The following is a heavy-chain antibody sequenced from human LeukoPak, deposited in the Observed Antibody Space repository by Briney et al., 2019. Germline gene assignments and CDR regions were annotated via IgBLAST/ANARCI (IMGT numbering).Heavy chain of an antibody. V-gene: IGHV3-30*18. CDR3: AKVDSSGWQNIDY. J-gene: IGHJ4*02. Sequence: GGSLRLSCAASGFTFSTYVMHWVRQAPGKGLEWVAVISYDGNNKCYADSVKGRFTISRDNSKNTLYVQMNNLRAEDTAVYYCAKVDSSGWQNIDYWGQGTLVTVSS. CDR1: GFTFSTYV. D-gene: IGHD6-19*01. CDR2: ISYDGNNK.